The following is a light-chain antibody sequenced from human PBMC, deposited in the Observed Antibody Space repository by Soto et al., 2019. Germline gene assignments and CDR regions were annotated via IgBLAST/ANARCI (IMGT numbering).Light chain of an antibody. Sequence: QSVLTQPPSASGTPGQRVTISCSGSNSNIGSNTVNWYQQLPGTVPKLLIYSSNQRPSGVPDRFSGSKSGTSASLAISGLQSDDEADYYCAAWDDSLNGLVFGGGTKLTVL. CDR1: NSNIGSNT. J-gene: IGLJ3*02. V-gene: IGLV1-44*01. CDR2: SSN. CDR3: AAWDDSLNGLV.